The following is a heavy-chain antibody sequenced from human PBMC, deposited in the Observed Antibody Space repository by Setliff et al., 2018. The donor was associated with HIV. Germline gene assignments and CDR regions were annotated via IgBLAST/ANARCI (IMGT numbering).Heavy chain of an antibody. J-gene: IGHJ4*02. D-gene: IGHD3-22*01. CDR3: ARVIQSSSFPFEC. V-gene: IGHV4-34*01. CDR1: GGSFSGYY. Sequence: PSETLSLTCAVYGGSFSGYYWSWIRQPPGKGLEWIGEINYRGDTNYNPSLKSRVTISVDTSKTQFSLNLTSVTAADTAIYYCARVIQSSSFPFECWGQGALVTVSS. CDR2: INYRGDT.